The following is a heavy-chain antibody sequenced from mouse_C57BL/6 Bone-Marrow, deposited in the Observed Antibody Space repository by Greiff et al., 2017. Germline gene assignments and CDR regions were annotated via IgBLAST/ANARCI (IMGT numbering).Heavy chain of an antibody. D-gene: IGHD2-1*01. CDR3: SRYGNYGFYAMDY. J-gene: IGHJ4*01. V-gene: IGHV1-52*01. Sequence: VQLQQPGAELVRPGSSVKLSCKASGYTFTSYWMHWVKQRPIQGLEWIGNIDPSDSETHYNQKFKDKATFTVDKSSSTAYMQLSSLTSEDSAVYYCSRYGNYGFYAMDYWGQGTSVTVSS. CDR1: GYTFTSYW. CDR2: IDPSDSET.